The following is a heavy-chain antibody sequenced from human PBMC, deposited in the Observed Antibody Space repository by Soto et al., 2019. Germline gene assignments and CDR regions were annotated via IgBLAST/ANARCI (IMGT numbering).Heavy chain of an antibody. Sequence: QPGGSLRLSCAASGFTFSSYGMHWVRQAPGKGLEWVAVIWYDGSNKYYADSVKGRFTISRDNSKNTLYLQMNSLRAEDTAVYYCARGYSNSVLDYFDYWGQGTLVTVSS. CDR3: ARGYSNSVLDYFDY. J-gene: IGHJ4*02. D-gene: IGHD4-4*01. V-gene: IGHV3-33*01. CDR1: GFTFSSYG. CDR2: IWYDGSNK.